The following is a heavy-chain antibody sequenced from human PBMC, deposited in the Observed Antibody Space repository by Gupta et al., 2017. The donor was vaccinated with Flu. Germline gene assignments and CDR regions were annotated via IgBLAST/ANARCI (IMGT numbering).Heavy chain of an antibody. D-gene: IGHD6-13*01. CDR1: GGSISRAY. V-gene: IGHV4-4*07. J-gene: IGHJ4*02. CDR3: ARDGSSSWYYFDY. CDR2: THISGTT. Sequence: QVQLQESGPGLVHPSETLSLTCSVSGGSISRAYWSWIRQPAGKGLVWIGRTHISGTTDYNPSLKSRVTMSIDTSKNQFSLKLRSVTAADTAVYYCARDGSSSWYYFDYWGQGSLVTVS.